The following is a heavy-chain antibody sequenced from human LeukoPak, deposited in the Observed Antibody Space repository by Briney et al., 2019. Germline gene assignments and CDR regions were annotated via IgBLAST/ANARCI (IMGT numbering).Heavy chain of an antibody. Sequence: KPSETLSLTCTVSGGSISSDNYYWSWIRQPAGKGLEWIGRIYTTGSTDYNPSLKSRVTISVDTSKNQFSLKLSSVTAADTAVYYCARDPLYEGSSFDYWGQGTLVTVSS. V-gene: IGHV4-61*02. CDR3: ARDPLYEGSSFDY. D-gene: IGHD6-6*01. CDR2: IYTTGST. CDR1: GGSISSDNYY. J-gene: IGHJ4*02.